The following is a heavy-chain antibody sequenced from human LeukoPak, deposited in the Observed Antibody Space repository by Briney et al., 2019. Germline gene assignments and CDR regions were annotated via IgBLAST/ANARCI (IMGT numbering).Heavy chain of an antibody. CDR2: IGPTGSDR. CDR1: TLTFSTSG. CDR3: ATETNGRHYDY. J-gene: IGHJ4*02. Sequence: PGGSLRLSCTLFTLTFSTSGFNWVRQAPGKGLEWVASIGPTGSDRYHADSIKGRFTISRDNANNFLYLQMNSLRAEDTAVYYCATETNGRHYDYWGQGTLLTVSS. D-gene: IGHD1-14*01. V-gene: IGHV3-21*06.